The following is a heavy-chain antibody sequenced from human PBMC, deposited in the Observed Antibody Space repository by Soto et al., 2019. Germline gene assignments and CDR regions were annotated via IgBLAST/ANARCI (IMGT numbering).Heavy chain of an antibody. CDR1: GFTFSSNG. V-gene: IGHV3-33*01. J-gene: IGHJ4*02. CDR3: ARDPYYYGSESYYHYY. Sequence: HPGGSLRLSCAASGFTFSSNGMHWVRQAPGKGLEWVAFIWYDGINKYYADSVKGRFTISRDNSKNTLYLQMNSLRAEDTAVYYCARDPYYYGSESYYHYYWGQGSLVTVSS. D-gene: IGHD3-10*01. CDR2: IWYDGINK.